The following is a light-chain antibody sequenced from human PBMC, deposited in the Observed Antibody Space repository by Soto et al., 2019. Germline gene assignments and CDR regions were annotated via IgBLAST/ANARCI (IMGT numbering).Light chain of an antibody. V-gene: IGKV3-11*01. CDR2: DAS. J-gene: IGKJ5*01. Sequence: DIVLTQSPGNLSLTPEERATLTCRASQSASSYLAWYQQKPGQAPRLLIYDASTRATGIPARSSGSGSGTDFTLTISSLEPEDFAVYYCQQRSNWPPKVTFGHGTLLEIK. CDR3: QQRSNWPPKVT. CDR1: QSASSY.